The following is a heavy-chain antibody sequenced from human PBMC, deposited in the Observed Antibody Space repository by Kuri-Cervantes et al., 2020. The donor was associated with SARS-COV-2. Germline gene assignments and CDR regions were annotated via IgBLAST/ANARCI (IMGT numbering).Heavy chain of an antibody. V-gene: IGHV4-34*01. CDR1: GGLFSGYY. CDR3: AIDWLAAYSYHGMDV. D-gene: IGHD3-22*01. CDR2: INHSGST. Sequence: SETLSLTCALYGGLFSGYYWSWIRQPPGKGLEWIGEINHSGSTNYNPSLKSRVTISLDTSKKQFSLKLRSGTAADTAIYYCAIDWLAAYSYHGMDVWGQGTTVT. J-gene: IGHJ6*02.